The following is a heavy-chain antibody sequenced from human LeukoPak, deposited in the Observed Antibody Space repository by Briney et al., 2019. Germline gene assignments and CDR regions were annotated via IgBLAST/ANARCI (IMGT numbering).Heavy chain of an antibody. V-gene: IGHV3-21*01. Sequence: KPGGSLRLSCAASGFTFSSYVMNWVRQTPGKGLEWVSSISTGSSFIYCADSVKGRFTISRDNAKNSLYLQMNSLRAEDTAVYYCARGEYYYDGGYWGQGTLVTVSS. CDR2: ISTGSSFI. CDR3: ARGEYYYDGGY. J-gene: IGHJ4*02. D-gene: IGHD3-22*01. CDR1: GFTFSSYV.